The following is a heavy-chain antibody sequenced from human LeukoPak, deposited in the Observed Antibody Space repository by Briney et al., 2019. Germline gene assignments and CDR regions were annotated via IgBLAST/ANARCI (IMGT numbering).Heavy chain of an antibody. CDR1: GLTFDDDA. D-gene: IGHD3-22*01. CDR2: ISGNGGST. J-gene: IGHJ4*02. CDR3: AKDENSGYPLDY. V-gene: IGHV3-43*02. Sequence: GGSLTLSCTASGLTFDDDAMHWVRQAPGKGLEWVSLISGNGGSTYYADSVRGRFTISRDNSKNSLYLQMNSLRTEDTALYYCAKDENSGYPLDYWGQGTLVTVSS.